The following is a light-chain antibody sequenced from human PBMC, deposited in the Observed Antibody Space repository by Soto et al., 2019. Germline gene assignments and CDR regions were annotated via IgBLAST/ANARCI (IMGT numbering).Light chain of an antibody. V-gene: IGLV3-1*01. J-gene: IGLJ2*01. CDR2: QDT. CDR3: QVRDSSTVG. CDR1: KLGDKY. Sequence: SYELIQPPSVSVSPGQTASITCSGDKLGDKYAAWYQQKPGQSPVLVIYQDTKRPSGIPERFSGSNSGNTATLTISGTQAMDEADYFCQVRDSSTVGFGGGTKLTVL.